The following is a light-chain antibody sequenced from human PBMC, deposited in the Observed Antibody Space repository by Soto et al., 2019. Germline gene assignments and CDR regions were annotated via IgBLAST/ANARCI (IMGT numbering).Light chain of an antibody. CDR2: ASS. Sequence: IVLPQSRCTLSLSPGERATLSCKTSQSRGSNFLAWYQHKPGQAPRLLIYASSNRATGIPDRFSGSASGTDFTLTINRLEPEDSAVYYCQLYGISPNFGQGTRLEIK. CDR3: QLYGISPN. J-gene: IGKJ5*01. V-gene: IGKV3-20*01. CDR1: QSRGSNF.